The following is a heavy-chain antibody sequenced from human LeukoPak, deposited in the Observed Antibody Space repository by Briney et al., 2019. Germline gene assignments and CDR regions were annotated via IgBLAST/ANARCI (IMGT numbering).Heavy chain of an antibody. CDR2: IIPIFGTA. D-gene: IGHD5-18*01. CDR1: GGTLSSYA. J-gene: IGHJ5*02. V-gene: IGHV1-69*06. CDR3: ASGAEYSYENWFDP. Sequence: SVKVSCKASGGTLSSYAISWVRQAPGQGLEWMGGIIPIFGTANYAQKFQGRVTITADKSTSTAYMELSSLRSEDTAVYYCASGAEYSYENWFDPWGQGTLVTVSS.